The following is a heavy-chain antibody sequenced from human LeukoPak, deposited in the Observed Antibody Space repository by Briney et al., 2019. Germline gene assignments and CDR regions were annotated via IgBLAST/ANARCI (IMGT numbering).Heavy chain of an antibody. CDR1: GFTFSSYG. J-gene: IGHJ4*02. D-gene: IGHD1-26*01. CDR3: ARDRGSYWDGGNDY. V-gene: IGHV3-33*01. CDR2: IWYDGSNK. Sequence: GRSLRLSCAASGFTFSSYGMHWVRQAPGKGLEWWAVIWYDGSNKYYADSVKGRFTISRDNSKNTLYLQMNSLRAEDTAVYYCARDRGSYWDGGNDYWGQGTLVTVSS.